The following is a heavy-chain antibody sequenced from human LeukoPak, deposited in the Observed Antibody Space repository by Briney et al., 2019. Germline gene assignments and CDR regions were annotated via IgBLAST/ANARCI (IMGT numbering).Heavy chain of an antibody. Sequence: KPSETLSLTCTVSGGSISSSYWSWIRQPPGKGLEWIGYIYYSGSTNYSPSLKSRVTISVDASKNHFSLKLSSVTAADTAVYFCARHADGSNYLSYFDYWGQGTLVTVSS. CDR1: GGSISSSY. V-gene: IGHV4-59*01. CDR3: ARHADGSNYLSYFDY. CDR2: IYYSGST. J-gene: IGHJ4*02. D-gene: IGHD4-11*01.